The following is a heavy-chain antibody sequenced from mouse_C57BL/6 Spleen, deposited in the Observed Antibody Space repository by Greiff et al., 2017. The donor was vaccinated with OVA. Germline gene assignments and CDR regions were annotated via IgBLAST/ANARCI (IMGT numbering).Heavy chain of an antibody. CDR2: INPNNGGT. V-gene: IGHV1-26*01. CDR1: GYTFTDYY. Sequence: EVKLQQSGPELVKPGASVKISCKASGYTFTDYYMNWVKQSHGKSLEWIGDINPNNGGTSYNQKFKGKATLTVDKSSSTAYMELRSLTSEDAAVYYCTRRIYCGNYDGAMDYWGQGTSVTVSS. CDR3: TRRIYCGNYDGAMDY. J-gene: IGHJ4*01. D-gene: IGHD2-1*01.